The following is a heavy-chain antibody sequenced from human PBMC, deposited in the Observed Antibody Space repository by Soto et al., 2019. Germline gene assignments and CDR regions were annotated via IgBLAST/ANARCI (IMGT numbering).Heavy chain of an antibody. CDR2: ISPGSRYP. D-gene: IGHD2-15*01. CDR3: VRGGGGGLFDP. CDR1: GFTFGDSY. Sequence: PVGSLRLCCAVSGFTFGDSYMSWIRQAPGKGLEWLSYISPGSRYPAYADSVKGRFTISRDNAKRSLYLQMMSLTAEDTAIYYCVRGGGGGLFDPWGQGTMVTVSS. V-gene: IGHV3-11*06. J-gene: IGHJ5*02.